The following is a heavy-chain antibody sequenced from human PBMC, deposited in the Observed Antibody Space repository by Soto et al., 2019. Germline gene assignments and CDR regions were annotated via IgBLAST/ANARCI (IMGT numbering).Heavy chain of an antibody. CDR3: ESGVSDTAEYYYGMDV. V-gene: IGHV1-3*01. Sequence: QVQLVQSGAEVKKPGASVKVSCKASGYTFTSYAMHWVRQAPGQRLEWMGWINAGNGNTKYSQKFQGRVTINRDTPARTAYMELSSLRSEDTAVYYCESGVSDTAEYYYGMDVWGQGTTVTVSS. J-gene: IGHJ6*02. CDR1: GYTFTSYA. D-gene: IGHD5-18*01. CDR2: INAGNGNT.